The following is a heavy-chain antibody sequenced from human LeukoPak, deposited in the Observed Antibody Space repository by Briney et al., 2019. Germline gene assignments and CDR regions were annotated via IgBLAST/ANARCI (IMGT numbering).Heavy chain of an antibody. J-gene: IGHJ2*01. D-gene: IGHD6-13*01. CDR1: GFTFSSYE. CDR2: IYSGGTT. CDR3: ARVGSSWPNWYFDL. V-gene: IGHV3-53*01. Sequence: GGSLRLSCAASGFTFSSYEMNWVRQAPGKGLEWVSVIYSGGTTYYADSVKGRFTISRDNSKNTLYLQMNSLRVEDTAVYYCARVGSSWPNWYFDLWGRGTLVTVSS.